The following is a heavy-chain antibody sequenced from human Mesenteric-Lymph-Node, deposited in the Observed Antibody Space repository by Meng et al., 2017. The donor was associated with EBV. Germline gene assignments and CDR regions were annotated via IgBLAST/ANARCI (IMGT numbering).Heavy chain of an antibody. CDR2: IDPSGGST. J-gene: IGHJ4*02. Sequence: VQLVQSRAEVKKPGAPVKGSFKPPDYTVTTYYIHGVRQAPEQGLEWMGKIDPSGGSTTYTQKFRGRLTLTRDTSTSTVYMELSSLRSEDTAVYYCAREAGYSTNWPCDYWGQGTLVTVSS. D-gene: IGHD6-13*01. CDR1: DYTVTTYY. CDR3: AREAGYSTNWPCDY. V-gene: IGHV1-46*01.